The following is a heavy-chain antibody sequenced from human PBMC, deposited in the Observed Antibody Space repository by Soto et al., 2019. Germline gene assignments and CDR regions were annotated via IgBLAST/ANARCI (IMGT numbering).Heavy chain of an antibody. Sequence: PWETLSLTCAVYGGSFSGYYWSWIRQPPGKGLEWIGEINHSGSTNYNPSLKSRVTISVDTSKSQFSLKLSSVTAADTAVYYCAKGQLLYNWFDPWGQGTLVTVSS. J-gene: IGHJ5*02. CDR1: GGSFSGYY. CDR2: INHSGST. D-gene: IGHD2-2*01. V-gene: IGHV4-34*01. CDR3: AKGQLLYNWFDP.